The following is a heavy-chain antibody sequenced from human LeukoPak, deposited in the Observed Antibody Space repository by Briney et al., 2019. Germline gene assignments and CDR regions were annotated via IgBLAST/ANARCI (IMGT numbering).Heavy chain of an antibody. Sequence: ASVKVSCKASGYTFTSYAMHWVRQAPGQGLEWMGGIIPIFGTANYAQKFQGRVTITADESTSTAYMELSSLRSEDTAVYYCARDMSGDGYNYGWYFDLWGRGTLVTVSS. D-gene: IGHD5-24*01. CDR3: ARDMSGDGYNYGWYFDL. V-gene: IGHV1-69*13. J-gene: IGHJ2*01. CDR2: IIPIFGTA. CDR1: GYTFTSYA.